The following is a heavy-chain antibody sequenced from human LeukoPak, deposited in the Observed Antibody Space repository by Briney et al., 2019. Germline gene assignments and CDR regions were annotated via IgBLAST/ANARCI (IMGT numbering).Heavy chain of an antibody. CDR1: GFTFSSYW. V-gene: IGHV3-74*01. Sequence: PGGSLRLSCAASGFTFSSYWMHWVRQAPGKGLVWVSRINSDGSSTSYADSVKGRFTISRDNAKHTLYLQMNSLRAEDTAVYYCAKSKYDSSGFWSDYWGQGTLVTVSS. CDR2: INSDGSST. CDR3: AKSKYDSSGFWSDY. D-gene: IGHD3-22*01. J-gene: IGHJ4*02.